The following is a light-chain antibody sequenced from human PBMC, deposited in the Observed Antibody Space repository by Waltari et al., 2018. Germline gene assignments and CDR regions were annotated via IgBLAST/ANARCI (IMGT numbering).Light chain of an antibody. CDR3: AAWDDSLNGPV. CDR1: SSNIGSNT. V-gene: IGLV1-44*01. Sequence: ELTQPPSASGTPGQRVTISCSGSSSNIGSNTVNWYQQLPGTAPKLLIYSNNQRPSGVPDRFSGSKSGTSASLAISGLQSEDEADYYCAAWDDSLNGPVFGGGTKLTVL. J-gene: IGLJ2*01. CDR2: SNN.